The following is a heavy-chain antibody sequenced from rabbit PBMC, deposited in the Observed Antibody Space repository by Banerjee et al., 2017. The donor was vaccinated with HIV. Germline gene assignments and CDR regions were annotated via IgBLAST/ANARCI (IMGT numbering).Heavy chain of an antibody. V-gene: IGHV1S47*01. J-gene: IGHJ6*01. CDR1: GFDFSSYG. CDR3: ARARGYYTYGYVDFAFATGLKL. CDR2: IFPDYDST. Sequence: QEQLVESGGGLVKPEGSLTLTCKASGFDFSSYGFSWVRQAPGKGLEWVAYIFPDYDSTEYASWVNGRFTISLDTAQNTVFLQMTSLTGADTATYFCARARGYYTYGYVDFAFATGLKLWGPGTLVTVS. D-gene: IGHD6-1*01.